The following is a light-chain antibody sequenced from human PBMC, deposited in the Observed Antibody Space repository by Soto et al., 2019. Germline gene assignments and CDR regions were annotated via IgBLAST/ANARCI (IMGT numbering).Light chain of an antibody. J-gene: IGLJ1*01. Sequence: QSVLTQPRSGSGSPGEAGTISCTGTSSDVGGYTYVSWYQQHPGKAPKLMIYDVSKRPSGVPDRFSGSRSGNTASLTISGLQAEDVADYYCCSYAGSYTYVFGTGTKVTVL. CDR2: DVS. V-gene: IGLV2-11*01. CDR1: SSDVGGYTY. CDR3: CSYAGSYTYV.